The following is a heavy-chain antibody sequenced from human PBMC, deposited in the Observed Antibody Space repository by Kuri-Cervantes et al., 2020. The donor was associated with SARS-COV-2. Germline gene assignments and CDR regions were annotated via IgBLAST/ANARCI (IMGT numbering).Heavy chain of an antibody. CDR1: GFTFGDYA. CDR2: IKSKTDGGTT. Sequence: GESLKISCTASGFTFGDYAMSWVRQAPGKGLEWVGRIKSKTDGGTTDYAEPVKGRFTISRDDSKTTLYLQMNSLKTEDTAVYYCTTGSEYYDFWSGRSAFDIWGQGTMVTVSS. CDR3: TTGSEYYDFWSGRSAFDI. J-gene: IGHJ3*02. D-gene: IGHD3-3*01. V-gene: IGHV3-15*01.